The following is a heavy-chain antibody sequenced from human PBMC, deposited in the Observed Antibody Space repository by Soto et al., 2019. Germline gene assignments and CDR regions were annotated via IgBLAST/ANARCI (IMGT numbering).Heavy chain of an antibody. J-gene: IGHJ4*01. D-gene: IGHD3-22*01. CDR3: VKDSQQSTLVVISCCTVDY. CDR1: GLTFSSYA. Sequence: PGGSLRLSCAASGLTFSSYAMTWVRQAPGKGLEWVSSISGSGGRKYYADSVKGRFTISRDNSKNTRCLQMNSLRAEDTAVYYCVKDSQQSTLVVISCCTVDYWGHGTLVTV. V-gene: IGHV3-23*01. CDR2: ISGSGGRK.